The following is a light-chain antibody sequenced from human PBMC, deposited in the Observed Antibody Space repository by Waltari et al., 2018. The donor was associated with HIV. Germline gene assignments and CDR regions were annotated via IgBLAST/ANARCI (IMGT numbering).Light chain of an antibody. J-gene: IGLJ3*02. V-gene: IGLV4-69*01. CDR3: QTWGTGTWV. Sequence: QLVLTQSPSASASLGASVKLTCTLTSGHSNYPTPWHQQQPEKGPRYLMNLNSDGSHNKGDGIPDRFSGSSSGAERYLTISSLQSEDEADYYCQTWGTGTWVFGGGTKLTVL. CDR2: LNSDGSH. CDR1: SGHSNYP.